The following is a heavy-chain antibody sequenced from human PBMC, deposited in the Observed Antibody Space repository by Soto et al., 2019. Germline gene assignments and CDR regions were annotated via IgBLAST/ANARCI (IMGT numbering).Heavy chain of an antibody. D-gene: IGHD2-2*01. CDR1: GFTFSSYG. V-gene: IGHV3-30*18. Sequence: GGSLRLSCVGSGFTFSSYGMHWVRQAPGKGLECVAVISDTGSSHYYAASVEGRFTISRENSKNTLSLHMDRLRVGDTAVYYCAKDRGGDCPDNSCYFGADYWGQGTPVTVSS. CDR2: ISDTGSSH. CDR3: AKDRGGDCPDNSCYFGADY. J-gene: IGHJ4*02.